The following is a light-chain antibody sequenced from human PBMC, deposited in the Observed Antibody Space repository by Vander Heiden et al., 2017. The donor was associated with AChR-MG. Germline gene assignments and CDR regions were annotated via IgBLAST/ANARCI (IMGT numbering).Light chain of an antibody. J-gene: IGLJ2*01. CDR3: QAWHSGVV. Sequence: SYELTHPPSVSVSPGPTASNTCAGDSLGDKYVYWYQQKPGQSLVVVIYQDNKRPSGIPERFSGSNSGNTATLTISGTQAMDEDDDYCQAWHSGVVFGGGTKLTVL. CDR2: QDN. V-gene: IGLV3-1*01. CDR1: SLGDKY.